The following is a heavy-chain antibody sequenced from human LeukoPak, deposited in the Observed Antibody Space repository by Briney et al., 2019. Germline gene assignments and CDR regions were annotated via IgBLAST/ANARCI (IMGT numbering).Heavy chain of an antibody. CDR2: IYYSGST. Sequence: SETLSLTCTVSGGSISSSSYYWGWIRQPPGKGLEWIGSIYYSGSTNYTPSLKSRVTMSVDTSKNQFSLKLSSVTAADTAIYYCARRGYSSGWYWFDPWGQGTLVTVSS. J-gene: IGHJ5*02. V-gene: IGHV4-39*07. CDR3: ARRGYSSGWYWFDP. CDR1: GGSISSSSYY. D-gene: IGHD6-19*01.